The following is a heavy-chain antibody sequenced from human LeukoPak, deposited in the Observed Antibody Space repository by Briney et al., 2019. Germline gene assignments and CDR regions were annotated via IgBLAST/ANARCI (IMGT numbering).Heavy chain of an antibody. CDR3: ARVGRYYGDYAVFDY. D-gene: IGHD4-17*01. Sequence: GGSLRLSCAASGFTFSGSTMNWVRQAPGKGLEWVSFISTSSSYIYYADSVRGRFTISRDNAKNSLYLQMNSLRAEDTAVYYCARVGRYYGDYAVFDYWGQGTLVTVSS. CDR1: GFTFSGST. V-gene: IGHV3-21*01. CDR2: ISTSSSYI. J-gene: IGHJ4*02.